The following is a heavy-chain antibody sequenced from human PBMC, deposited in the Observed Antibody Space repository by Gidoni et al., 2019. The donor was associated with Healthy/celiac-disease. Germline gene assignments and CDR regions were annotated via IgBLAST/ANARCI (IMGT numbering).Heavy chain of an antibody. V-gene: IGHV3-30*04. D-gene: IGHD2-15*01. CDR1: GFPFSSYA. Sequence: QVQLVESGGGVVPPGGALRLSCADSGFPFSSYAMHWVRQAPGKGLAGVAVTPDDGSNQYYADSVKGRFTISRDNSKNTLYLQMNSLRAEDTAVYYCARGPIFKEDVANDAFDIWGQGTMVTVSS. CDR2: TPDDGSNQ. CDR3: ARGPIFKEDVANDAFDI. J-gene: IGHJ3*02.